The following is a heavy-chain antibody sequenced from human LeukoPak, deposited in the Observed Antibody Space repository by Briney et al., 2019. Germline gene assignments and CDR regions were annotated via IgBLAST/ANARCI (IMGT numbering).Heavy chain of an antibody. J-gene: IGHJ4*02. Sequence: GGSLRLSCGASGFTFSSYGMHWVRQAPGKGLEWGAVIWYDGSNKYYADSVKGRFTISRDNSKNTLYLQMNSLRAEDTAVYYCAKVYFEWFGENSHYWGQGTLVTVSS. V-gene: IGHV3-33*06. D-gene: IGHD3-9*01. CDR2: IWYDGSNK. CDR3: AKVYFEWFGENSHY. CDR1: GFTFSSYG.